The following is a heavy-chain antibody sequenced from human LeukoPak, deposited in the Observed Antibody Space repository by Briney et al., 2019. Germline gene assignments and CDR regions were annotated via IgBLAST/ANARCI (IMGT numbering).Heavy chain of an antibody. J-gene: IGHJ4*02. CDR3: TTGPYYYDSSEPFDY. V-gene: IGHV3-15*01. CDR2: IKSKTDGGTT. CDR1: GFTFSNAW. Sequence: PGGSLRLSCAASGFTFSNAWMSWVRQAPGKGLEWVGRIKSKTDGGTTDYAAPVKGRFTISRDDSKNTQYLQMNSLKTEDTAVYYCTTGPYYYDSSEPFDYWGQGTLVTVSS. D-gene: IGHD3-22*01.